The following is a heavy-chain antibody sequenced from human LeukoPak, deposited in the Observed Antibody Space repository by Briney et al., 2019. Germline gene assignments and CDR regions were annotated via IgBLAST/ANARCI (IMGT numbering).Heavy chain of an antibody. D-gene: IGHD3-3*01. J-gene: IGHJ5*02. Sequence: GASVKVSCKASGYTFTGYYMHWVRQAPGQGLEWMGWINPNSGGTNYAQKFQGRVTMTRDTSISTAYMELSRLRSDDTAVYYCAREDRDFWSGYYKRGNWFDPWGQGTLVTVSS. V-gene: IGHV1-2*02. CDR3: AREDRDFWSGYYKRGNWFDP. CDR2: INPNSGGT. CDR1: GYTFTGYY.